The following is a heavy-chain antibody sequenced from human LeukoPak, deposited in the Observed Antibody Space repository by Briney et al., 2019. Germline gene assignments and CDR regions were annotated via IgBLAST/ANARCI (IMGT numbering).Heavy chain of an antibody. CDR2: NYSDGAT. Sequence: GGSLRPSCAASEFSASSNYMSWVRQAPGKGVGWGSGNYSDGATFYANSVQGRFTISRDSSSNTRFAQMNSLKPEDTGVYYCAGESGLRNGVDVWGQGTTVTVSS. D-gene: IGHD2-8*01. V-gene: IGHV3-66*02. J-gene: IGHJ6*02. CDR1: EFSASSNY. CDR3: AGESGLRNGVDV.